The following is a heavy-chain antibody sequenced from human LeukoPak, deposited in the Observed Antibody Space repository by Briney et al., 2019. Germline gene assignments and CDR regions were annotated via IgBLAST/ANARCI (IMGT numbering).Heavy chain of an antibody. Sequence: PGGSLRLPCAASGFTFSSYWMHWVRQAPGKGLVWVSRINSDGSSTSYADSVKGRFTISRDNAKNTLYLQMNSLRAEDTAVYYCASRAARSGYYYMDVWGKGTTVTVSS. J-gene: IGHJ6*03. CDR1: GFTFSSYW. D-gene: IGHD3-10*01. CDR2: INSDGSST. V-gene: IGHV3-74*01. CDR3: ASRAARSGYYYMDV.